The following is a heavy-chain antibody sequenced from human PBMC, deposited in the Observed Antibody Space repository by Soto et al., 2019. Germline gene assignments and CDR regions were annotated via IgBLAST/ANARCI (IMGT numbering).Heavy chain of an antibody. Sequence: PGGSLRLSCAASGFTFSSYAMSWVRQAPGKGLEWVSAISGSGGSTYYADSVKGRFTISRDNSKNTLYLQMNSLRAEDMAVYYCAKDYWFGDYFRNYYGMDVWGQGTTVTVSS. CDR3: AKDYWFGDYFRNYYGMDV. CDR1: GFTFSSYA. D-gene: IGHD4-17*01. J-gene: IGHJ6*02. CDR2: ISGSGGST. V-gene: IGHV3-23*01.